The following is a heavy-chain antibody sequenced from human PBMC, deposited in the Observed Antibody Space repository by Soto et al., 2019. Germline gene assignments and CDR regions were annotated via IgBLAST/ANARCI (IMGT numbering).Heavy chain of an antibody. J-gene: IGHJ6*02. V-gene: IGHV1-18*01. D-gene: IGHD3-10*01. Sequence: ASVKVSCKASGYTFTSYGISWVRQAPGQGLEWMGWISAYNGNTNYAQKLQGRVTMTTDTSTSTAYMELRSLRSDDTAVYYCVRARWLGKFFYYYGMDVWGQGTTVTVSS. CDR3: VRARWLGKFFYYYGMDV. CDR1: GYTFTSYG. CDR2: ISAYNGNT.